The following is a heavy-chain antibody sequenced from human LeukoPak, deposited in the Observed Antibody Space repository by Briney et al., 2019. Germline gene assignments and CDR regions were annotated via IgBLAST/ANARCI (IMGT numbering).Heavy chain of an antibody. CDR2: SYNSRST. CDR3: ARDLGVGYYYGSGRTNWFDP. V-gene: IGHV4-59*01. J-gene: IGHJ5*02. Sequence: SETLSLTCTVSGGSTSSYYWTWIRQPPGERLEWIGYSYNSRSTNYNPSLNSRVTIAADASKNQFSLKLNSVTAADTAVYYCARDLGVGYYYGSGRTNWFDPWGQGTLVTVS. D-gene: IGHD3-10*01. CDR1: GGSTSSYY.